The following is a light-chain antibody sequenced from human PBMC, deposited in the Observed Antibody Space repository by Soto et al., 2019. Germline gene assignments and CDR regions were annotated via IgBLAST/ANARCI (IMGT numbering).Light chain of an antibody. CDR1: QSVSSSY. CDR3: QQYGSSVT. J-gene: IGKJ5*01. V-gene: IGKV3-20*01. CDR2: GAS. Sequence: IVLTQSPATLSLSPGKRATLSCRASQSVSSSYLAWYQHKPGQAPRLLISGASNRAAGIPDRFSGSGSGTDFTLTISRLEPEDFAVYYCQQYGSSVTFGQGTRLEIK.